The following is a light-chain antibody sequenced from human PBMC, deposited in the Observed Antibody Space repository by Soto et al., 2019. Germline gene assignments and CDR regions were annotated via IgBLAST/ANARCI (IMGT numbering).Light chain of an antibody. Sequence: EIVLTQSPDTLSLSPGERATLSCRASQSVKNNYLAWYQQKPGQAPRFLIYDASSRASGIPDRFSGSGSGTDVTLTISRLEPEDFAVYYCQQYGSTPLTFGGGTTVDIK. CDR3: QQYGSTPLT. J-gene: IGKJ4*01. CDR2: DAS. CDR1: QSVKNNY. V-gene: IGKV3-20*01.